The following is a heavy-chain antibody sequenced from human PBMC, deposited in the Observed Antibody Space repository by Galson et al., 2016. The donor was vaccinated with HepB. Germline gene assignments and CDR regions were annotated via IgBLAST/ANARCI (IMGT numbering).Heavy chain of an antibody. Sequence: TLSLTCTVSGGSISSGGYSWSWIRQHPGKGLEWIGYISYSGSTYYNPSLKSRVTISVDTSKNQFSLKLSSVTAADTAVYYCAGYMIREQYHGAWGQGTLVTVSS. CDR3: AGYMIREQYHGA. D-gene: IGHD3-10*01. J-gene: IGHJ4*02. CDR1: GGSISSGGYS. V-gene: IGHV4-31*03. CDR2: ISYSGST.